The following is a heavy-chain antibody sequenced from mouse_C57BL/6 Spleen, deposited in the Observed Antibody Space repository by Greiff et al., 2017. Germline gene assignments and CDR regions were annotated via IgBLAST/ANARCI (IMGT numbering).Heavy chain of an antibody. J-gene: IGHJ1*03. CDR1: GFTFSDYG. D-gene: IGHD1-1*01. Sequence: EVQLQQSGGGLVKPGGSLKLSCAASGFTFSDYGMHWVRQAPEKGLEWVAYISSGSSTITSDDTVTGRFTFTSDNAKNTLFLQMTSLRSEDTAMYYCARPTVVAHGYVDVWGTGTTVTVSS. V-gene: IGHV5-17*01. CDR2: ISSGSSTI. CDR3: ARPTVVAHGYVDV.